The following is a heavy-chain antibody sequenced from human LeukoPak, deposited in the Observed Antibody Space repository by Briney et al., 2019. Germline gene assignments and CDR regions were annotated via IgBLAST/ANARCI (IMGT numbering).Heavy chain of an antibody. CDR2: IGWNSGGI. CDR3: VKVTAAGFVDH. D-gene: IGHD6-13*01. Sequence: GGSLRLSCAASGFTFDDYAMHWVRQAPGKGLEWVSGIGWNSGGIVYADSVKGRFTISRDNAKKSLYLQMNSLGAEDTALFYCVKVTAAGFVDHWGQGTLVTVSS. V-gene: IGHV3-9*01. J-gene: IGHJ4*02. CDR1: GFTFDDYA.